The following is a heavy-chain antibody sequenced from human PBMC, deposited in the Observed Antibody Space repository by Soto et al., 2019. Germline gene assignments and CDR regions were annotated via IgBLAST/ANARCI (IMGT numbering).Heavy chain of an antibody. CDR3: ARKQAGYFYGIDY. J-gene: IGHJ4*02. D-gene: IGHD3-10*01. CDR1: GGSITSGGYY. V-gene: IGHV4-31*03. CDR2: IYDSGST. Sequence: SETLSLTCTVSGGSITSGGYYWSWIRQHPGKGLEWLGYIYDSGSTFYNPSLKSRITLSVDTSKNQFSLRLSSVTVADTAVYFCARKQAGYFYGIDYWGQGTLVTVSS.